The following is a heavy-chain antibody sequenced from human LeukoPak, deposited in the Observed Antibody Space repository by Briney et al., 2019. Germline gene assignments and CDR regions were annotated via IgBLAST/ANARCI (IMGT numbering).Heavy chain of an antibody. CDR3: AREQSGAYYYDSSGYLDY. V-gene: IGHV3-53*01. CDR1: GFTVSSNY. J-gene: IGHJ4*02. CDR2: IDSGGST. D-gene: IGHD3-22*01. Sequence: GGSLRLSCAASGFTVSSNYMSWVRQAPGKGLEWVSVIDSGGSTYYADSVKGRFTISRDNAKNSLYLQMNSLRAEDTAVYYCAREQSGAYYYDSSGYLDYWGQGTLVTVSS.